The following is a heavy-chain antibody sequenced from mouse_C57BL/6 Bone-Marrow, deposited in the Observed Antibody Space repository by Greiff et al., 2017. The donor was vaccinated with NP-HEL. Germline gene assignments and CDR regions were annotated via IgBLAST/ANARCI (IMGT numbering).Heavy chain of an antibody. CDR2: ILPGSGST. V-gene: IGHV1-9*01. CDR1: GYTFTGYW. D-gene: IGHD1-1*01. CDR3: ARRDYYGRRTYYYAMDD. J-gene: IGHJ4*01. Sequence: VQLQQSGAELMKPGASVKLSCKATGYTFTGYWIEWVKQRPGHGLEWIGEILPGSGSTNYNEKFKGKATFTADTSSNTAYMQLSSLTTEDSAIYYGARRDYYGRRTYYYAMDDWGQGTSVTVSS.